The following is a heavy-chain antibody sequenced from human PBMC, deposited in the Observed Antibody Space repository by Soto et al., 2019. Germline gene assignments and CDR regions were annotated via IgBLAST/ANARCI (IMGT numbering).Heavy chain of an antibody. CDR1: GGSSSSSSYY. CDR2: IYYSGST. Sequence: PSETLSLTCTVSGGSSSSSSYYWGWIRQPPGKGLEWIGSIYYSGSTYYNPSLKSRVTISVDTSKNQFSLKLSSVTAADTAVYYCARPYTTMVRGVILWGTKTKKDYGMDVWGQGTTVTVSS. D-gene: IGHD3-10*01. V-gene: IGHV4-39*01. J-gene: IGHJ6*02. CDR3: ARPYTTMVRGVILWGTKTKKDYGMDV.